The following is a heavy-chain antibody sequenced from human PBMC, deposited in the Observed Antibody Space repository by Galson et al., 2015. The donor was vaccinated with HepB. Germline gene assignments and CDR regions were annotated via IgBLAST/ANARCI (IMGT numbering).Heavy chain of an antibody. CDR2: ISSSGSTI. CDR1: GFTFSDYY. V-gene: IGHV3-11*01. D-gene: IGHD6-6*01. CDR3: ARVLHRIAARPVGFGDY. J-gene: IGHJ4*02. Sequence: SLRLSCAASGFTFSDYYMSWVRQAPGKGLEWVSYISSSGSTIYYADSVKGRFTISRDNAKNSLYLQMTILRAEDTAVYYCARVLHRIAARPVGFGDYWGQATLVTVSS.